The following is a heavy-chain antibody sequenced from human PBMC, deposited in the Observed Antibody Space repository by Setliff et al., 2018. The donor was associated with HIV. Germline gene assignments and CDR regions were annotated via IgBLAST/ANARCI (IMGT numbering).Heavy chain of an antibody. CDR3: ARDRGGSYTPLDF. J-gene: IGHJ4*02. CDR1: GFTFSSYW. V-gene: IGHV3-7*01. CDR2: IKQDGSKK. D-gene: IGHD1-26*01. Sequence: LRLSCAASGFTFSSYWMSWVRQAPGKGLEWVANIKQDGSKKYYVDSVKGRFTISRDNAKNSLYLQMNSLRAEDTAVYYCARDRGGSYTPLDFWGQGTLVTVSS.